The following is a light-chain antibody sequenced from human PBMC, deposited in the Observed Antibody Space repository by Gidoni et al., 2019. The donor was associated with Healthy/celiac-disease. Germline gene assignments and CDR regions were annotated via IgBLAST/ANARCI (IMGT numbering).Light chain of an antibody. CDR3: QQYNNWPPCT. V-gene: IGKV3-15*01. Sequence: EIVMTQSPATLSVSPGERATLSCRASQSVSSNFAWYQQKPGQAPRLLIYGASTRPTGIPARFSGSGSGTEFTITISSLQSEDFAVYYCQQYNNWPPCTFGQGTKVEIK. CDR2: GAS. J-gene: IGKJ1*01. CDR1: QSVSSN.